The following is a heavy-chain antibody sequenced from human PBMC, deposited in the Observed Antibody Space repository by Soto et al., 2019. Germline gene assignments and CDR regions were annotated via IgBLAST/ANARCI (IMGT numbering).Heavy chain of an antibody. V-gene: IGHV4-59*01. J-gene: IGHJ6*03. D-gene: IGHD2-2*01. CDR3: ARADRSTKVFYYYYYYMDV. Sequence: PSETLSLTCTVSGGSISSYYWSWIRQPPGKGLEWIGYIYYSGSTNYNPSLNSRVTISVDTSKNQFSLKLSSVTAADTAVYYCARADRSTKVFYYYYYYMDVWGKGTTVTVSS. CDR2: IYYSGST. CDR1: GGSISSYY.